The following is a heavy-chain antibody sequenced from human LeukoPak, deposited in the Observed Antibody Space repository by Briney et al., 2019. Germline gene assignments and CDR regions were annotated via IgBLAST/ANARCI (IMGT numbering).Heavy chain of an antibody. CDR3: ARDLEYCGGDCYPNWFDP. V-gene: IGHV1-69*04. CDR2: IIPILGIA. CDR1: GGTFSSYA. J-gene: IGHJ5*02. D-gene: IGHD2-21*02. Sequence: SVKVSCKASGGTFSSYAISWVRQAPGQGLEWMGRIIPILGIASYAQKFQGRVTITADKSTSTAYMELSSLRSEDTAVYYCARDLEYCGGDCYPNWFDPWGQGTLVTVSS.